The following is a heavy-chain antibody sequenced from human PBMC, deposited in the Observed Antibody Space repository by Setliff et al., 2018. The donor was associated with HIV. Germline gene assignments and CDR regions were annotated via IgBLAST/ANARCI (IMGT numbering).Heavy chain of an antibody. CDR3: ARTGIIVGATPYYYYGMDV. D-gene: IGHD1-26*01. V-gene: IGHV1-69*05. Sequence: SVKVSCKTSGGTFSSYGISWVRQAPGQGLEWMGGIIPMFGTGFYAQKFQGRVTITTDESRSTAYMELSSLSSEDTAVFYCARTGIIVGATPYYYYGMDVWGQGTTVTVSS. CDR1: GGTFSSYG. J-gene: IGHJ6*02. CDR2: IIPMFGTG.